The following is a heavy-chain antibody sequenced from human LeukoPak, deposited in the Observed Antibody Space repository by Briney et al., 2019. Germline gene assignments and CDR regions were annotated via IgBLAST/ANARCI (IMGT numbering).Heavy chain of an antibody. J-gene: IGHJ4*02. D-gene: IGHD4-23*01. CDR3: ARERSWTTVVTNYFDY. CDR2: I. V-gene: IGHV4-31*03. CDR1: GGSISSGGYY. Sequence: SETLSLTCTVSGGSISSGGYYWSWIRQHPGKGLEWIGYIYNPSLKSRVAISVDTSKNQFSLKLSSVTAADTAVYYCARERSWTTVVTNYFDYWGQGTLVTVSS.